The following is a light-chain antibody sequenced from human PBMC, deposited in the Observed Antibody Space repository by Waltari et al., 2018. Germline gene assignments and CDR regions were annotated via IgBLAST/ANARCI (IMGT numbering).Light chain of an antibody. V-gene: IGLV1-47*01. Sequence: QSVLTQPSSASGTPGQRVTISCSGSSSNIGSNYVYWYQQLPGTAPKLLIHTDNQRPSGVPDRFSAAKSGASASLAISGLRSDDEADYYWAAWDDSLTGRLFGGGTKLTVL. CDR2: TDN. CDR3: AAWDDSLTGRL. CDR1: SSNIGSNY. J-gene: IGLJ3*02.